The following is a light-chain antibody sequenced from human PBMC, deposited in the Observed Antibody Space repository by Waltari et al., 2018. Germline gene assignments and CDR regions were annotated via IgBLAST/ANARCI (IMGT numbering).Light chain of an antibody. CDR2: AAS. CDR3: QQYGSSVMYT. V-gene: IGKV3-20*01. CDR1: QSLSRSR. J-gene: IGKJ2*01. Sequence: EVVSTQSPGTLSLSPGERATLSCRASQSLSRSRLAWYQQKPGQAPRLLMYAASRRATGIPDRFSGSGTGTDFSLTVSRVEPEDSAVYYCQQYGSSVMYTFGQGTKLEIQ.